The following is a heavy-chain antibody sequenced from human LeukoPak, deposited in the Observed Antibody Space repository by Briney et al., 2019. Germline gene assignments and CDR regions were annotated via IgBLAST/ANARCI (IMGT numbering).Heavy chain of an antibody. J-gene: IGHJ6*04. D-gene: IGHD2-15*01. Sequence: SVKVSCKASGGTFSSYAISWVRQAPGQGLEWMGGIIPIFGTANYAQKFQGRVTITADESTSTAYMELSSLRSEDTAVYYCARGGGCSGGSCLFYYGMNVWGKGTTVTVSS. CDR3: ARGGGCSGGSCLFYYGMNV. CDR1: GGTFSSYA. V-gene: IGHV1-69*01. CDR2: IIPIFGTA.